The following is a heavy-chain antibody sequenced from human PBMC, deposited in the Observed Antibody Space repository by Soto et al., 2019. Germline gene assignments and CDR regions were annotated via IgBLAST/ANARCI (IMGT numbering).Heavy chain of an antibody. J-gene: IGHJ4*02. CDR2: LYSGGTS. Sequence: EVQLVETGGGLIQPGGSLRLSCAASGFSISSNYMTWVRQAPGKGLEWVSLLYSGGTSYYADSVKGRFTISRDNSKNKLFLQANRLKTEDTVVYYCARGQQVSTMRGVTGFDYWGQGTLVNASS. V-gene: IGHV3-53*02. D-gene: IGHD3-10*01. CDR1: GFSISSNY. CDR3: ARGQQVSTMRGVTGFDY.